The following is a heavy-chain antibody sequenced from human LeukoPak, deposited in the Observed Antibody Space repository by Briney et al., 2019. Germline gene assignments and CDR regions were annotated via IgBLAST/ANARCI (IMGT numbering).Heavy chain of an antibody. CDR2: IYPGDSDT. D-gene: IGHD3-22*01. Sequence: GESLKISCKGSGYSFTSYWIGWVRQMPGKGLEWMGIIYPGDSDTRYSPSFQGQVTISADKSISTAYLQWSSLKASDTAMYYCARHPRSSYDSSGYMPPGFDYWGQGTLVTVSS. J-gene: IGHJ4*02. CDR1: GYSFTSYW. CDR3: ARHPRSSYDSSGYMPPGFDY. V-gene: IGHV5-51*01.